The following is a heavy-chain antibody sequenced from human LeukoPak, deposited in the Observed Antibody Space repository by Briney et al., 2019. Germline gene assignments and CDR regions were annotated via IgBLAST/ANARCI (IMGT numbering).Heavy chain of an antibody. V-gene: IGHV3-30*03. CDR3: ARVISGYYCDH. Sequence: GSLGLSCAASGFTFSNYGMHWVRQAPGKGLEWAAFISYDGSKKYYADSVKGRFTISRVNSKNTLYLQMNSLRTEDTAVYYCARVISGYYCDHWGQGTLVTVSS. CDR2: ISYDGSKK. D-gene: IGHD3-22*01. J-gene: IGHJ4*02. CDR1: GFTFSNYG.